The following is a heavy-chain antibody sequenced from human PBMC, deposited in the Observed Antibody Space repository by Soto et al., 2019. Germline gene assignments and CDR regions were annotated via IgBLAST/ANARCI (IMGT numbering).Heavy chain of an antibody. Sequence: QITLKESGPTLVKPTQTLTLTCTFSGFSLSTSGVGVGWIRQPPGKALEWLALIYWDDDKRYSPSLKSRLTITQDTSKNQVVLTMTNMDPVDTATYYCAHIEAESGPVRSYSSSIMTPLDAFDIWGQGTMVTVSS. CDR3: AHIEAESGPVRSYSSSIMTPLDAFDI. CDR2: IYWDDDK. CDR1: GFSLSTSGVG. J-gene: IGHJ3*02. D-gene: IGHD6-6*01. V-gene: IGHV2-5*02.